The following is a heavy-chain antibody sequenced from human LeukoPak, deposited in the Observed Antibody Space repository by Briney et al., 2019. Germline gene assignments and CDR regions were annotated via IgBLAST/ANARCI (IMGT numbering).Heavy chain of an antibody. CDR3: TRTAPHSSGWCFDY. V-gene: IGHV3-49*04. J-gene: IGHJ4*02. D-gene: IGHD6-19*01. Sequence: GGSLRLSCTASGFTFGDYAMSWVRQAPGKGLEWVGFIRSKAYGGTTEYAASVKGRFTIPRDDSKSIAYLQMNSLKTEDTAVYYCTRTAPHSSGWCFDYWGQGTLVTVSS. CDR2: IRSKAYGGTT. CDR1: GFTFGDYA.